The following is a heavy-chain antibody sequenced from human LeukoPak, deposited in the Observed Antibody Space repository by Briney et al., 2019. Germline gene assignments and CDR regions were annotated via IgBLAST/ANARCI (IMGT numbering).Heavy chain of an antibody. CDR3: ARDRGYCSGTSCYSWFDP. J-gene: IGHJ5*02. V-gene: IGHV4-4*07. Sequence: PSETLSLTCTVSGGSISSYYWSWIRQPAGKGLEWIGRMYTSGNTNYNPSLKTRVTISVDTSKNQFSLKLSSVTAADTAVYYCARDRGYCSGTSCYSWFDPWGQGALVTVSS. CDR2: MYTSGNT. D-gene: IGHD2-2*02. CDR1: GGSISSYY.